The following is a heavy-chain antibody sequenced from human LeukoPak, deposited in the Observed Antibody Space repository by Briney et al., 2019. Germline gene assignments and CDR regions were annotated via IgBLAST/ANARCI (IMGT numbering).Heavy chain of an antibody. D-gene: IGHD3-22*01. CDR1: GDSMTDKY. CDR3: TRGNYYPDGRGYQGDIYY. Sequence: SETLSLTCTVSGDSMTDKYWSWIRQLPGKGLEWIGYIHHSGSADYNPSLKSRVTISLDTSRSRFSLNLSSVTAADTAIYFCTRGNYYPDGRGYQGDIYYWGQGILVTVS. J-gene: IGHJ4*02. CDR2: IHHSGSA. V-gene: IGHV4-59*01.